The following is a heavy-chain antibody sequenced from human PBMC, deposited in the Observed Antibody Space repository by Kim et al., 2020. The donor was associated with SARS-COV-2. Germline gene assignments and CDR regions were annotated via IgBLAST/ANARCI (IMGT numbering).Heavy chain of an antibody. CDR2: GGST. J-gene: IGHJ4*02. Sequence: GGSTYTDDTVKGRFTKSRANSKNTMSLQMNSLRAEDTAVYYCARGYSSSWYWGQGTLVTVSS. V-gene: IGHV3-66*01. D-gene: IGHD6-13*01. CDR3: ARGYSSSWY.